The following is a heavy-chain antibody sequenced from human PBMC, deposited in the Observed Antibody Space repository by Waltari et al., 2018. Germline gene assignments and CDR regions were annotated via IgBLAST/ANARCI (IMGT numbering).Heavy chain of an antibody. V-gene: IGHV1-69*01. CDR3: AGKIFGVFGNYYYYGMDV. J-gene: IGHJ6*02. CDR1: GGTFSSYA. D-gene: IGHD3-3*01. CDR2: IIPIFGTA. Sequence: QVQLVQSGAEVKKPGSSVKVSCKASGGTFSSYAISWVRKAPGPGLEWMGGIIPIFGTANYAQKFQGRVTITADESTSTAYMELSSLRSEDTAVYYCAGKIFGVFGNYYYYGMDVWGQGTTVTVSS.